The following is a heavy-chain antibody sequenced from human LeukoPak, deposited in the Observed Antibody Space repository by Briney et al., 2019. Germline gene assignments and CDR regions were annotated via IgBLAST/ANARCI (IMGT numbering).Heavy chain of an antibody. Sequence: PGGSLRLSCVVSGFTFSTYWMSWVRQAPGKGLEWVANIKKDGSEKYYVESVKGRFTISRDNAQNSVYLQMDSLRVEDTAVYYCARAGGWYYDSSGPIGPYYYGMDVWGQGTTVTVSS. D-gene: IGHD3-22*01. CDR3: ARAGGWYYDSSGPIGPYYYGMDV. CDR1: GFTFSTYW. CDR2: IKKDGSEK. V-gene: IGHV3-7*03. J-gene: IGHJ6*02.